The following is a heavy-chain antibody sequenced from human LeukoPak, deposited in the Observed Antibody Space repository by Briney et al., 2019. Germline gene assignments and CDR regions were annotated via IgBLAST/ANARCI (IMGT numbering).Heavy chain of an antibody. Sequence: GASVKVSCKASGGTFSSYAISWVRQAPGQGLEWMGGIIPIFGTANYAQKFQGRVTITTDESTSTAYMELSSLRSEDTAVYYCARRLPPYYDRSGSWFDPWGQGTLVTVSS. CDR2: IIPIFGTA. CDR3: ARRLPPYYDRSGSWFDP. J-gene: IGHJ5*02. V-gene: IGHV1-69*05. D-gene: IGHD3-22*01. CDR1: GGTFSSYA.